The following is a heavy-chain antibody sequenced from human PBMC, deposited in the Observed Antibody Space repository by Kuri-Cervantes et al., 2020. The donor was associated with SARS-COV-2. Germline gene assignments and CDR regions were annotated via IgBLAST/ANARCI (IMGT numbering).Heavy chain of an antibody. J-gene: IGHJ5*02. CDR3: AKVGGKELVGANVRWFDP. V-gene: IGHV3-30*18. CDR2: ISYDGSNK. D-gene: IGHD1-26*01. CDR1: GLTFSSYG. Sequence: GESLKISCAASGLTFSSYGMHWVRQAPGKGLEWVAVISYDGSNKYYADSVKGRFTISRDNSKNTLYLQMNSLRAEDTAVYYCAKVGGKELVGANVRWFDPWGQGTLVTVSS.